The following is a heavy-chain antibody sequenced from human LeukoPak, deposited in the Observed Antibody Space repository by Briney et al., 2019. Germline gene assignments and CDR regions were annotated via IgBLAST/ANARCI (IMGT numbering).Heavy chain of an antibody. J-gene: IGHJ4*02. Sequence: SGGSLRLSCAASGFSFSSYAMNWVRQAPGKGLEWVSGISPSGSSTNYADSVQGRFTVSRDNSKDMLYLQMNSLRAEDTAMYYCAKDWNYDSRGLYYFHYWGQGALVTVSS. V-gene: IGHV3-23*01. D-gene: IGHD3-22*01. CDR2: ISPSGSST. CDR1: GFSFSSYA. CDR3: AKDWNYDSRGLYYFHY.